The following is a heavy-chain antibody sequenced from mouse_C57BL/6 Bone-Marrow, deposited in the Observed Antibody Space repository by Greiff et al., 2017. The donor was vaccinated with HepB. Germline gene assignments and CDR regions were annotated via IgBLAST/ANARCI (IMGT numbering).Heavy chain of an antibody. J-gene: IGHJ4*01. CDR3: ARGGGSSRDYAMDY. Sequence: VQLQQPGAELVMPVASVKLSCKASGYTFTSYWMHWVKQRPGQGLEWIGEIDPSDSYTNYNQKFKGKSTLTVDKSSSTAYMQLSSLTSEDSAVYYCARGGGSSRDYAMDYWGQGTSVTVSS. D-gene: IGHD1-1*01. V-gene: IGHV1-69*01. CDR1: GYTFTSYW. CDR2: IDPSDSYT.